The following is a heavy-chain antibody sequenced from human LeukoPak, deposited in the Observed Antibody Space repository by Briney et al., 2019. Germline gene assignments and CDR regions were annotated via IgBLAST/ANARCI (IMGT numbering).Heavy chain of an antibody. D-gene: IGHD5-18*01. CDR3: AREDTATRDDAFDI. CDR1: GYTFTSYG. CDR2: ISAYNGNT. Sequence: ASVKVSCKASGYTFTSYGISWVRQAPGQGLEWMGWISAYNGNTNYAQKLQGRVHMTTDTSTSTAYMELRSLRSDDTAVYYCAREDTATRDDAFDIWGQGTMVTVSS. V-gene: IGHV1-18*01. J-gene: IGHJ3*02.